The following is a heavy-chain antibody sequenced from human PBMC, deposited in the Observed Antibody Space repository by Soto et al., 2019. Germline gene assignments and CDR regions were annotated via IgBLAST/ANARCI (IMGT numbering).Heavy chain of an antibody. J-gene: IGHJ6*02. CDR2: IYPGDSDT. CDR3: VASILYYGMDV. V-gene: IGHV5-51*01. Sequence: GESLTISFKGFGYTFTNYLIGWVRQMPGKGPEWMGIIYPGDSDTKYNPSFQGQVTISADKSITTTYLQWSSLKASDTAIYYCVASILYYGMDVLGRGITVSVS. CDR1: GYTFTNYL.